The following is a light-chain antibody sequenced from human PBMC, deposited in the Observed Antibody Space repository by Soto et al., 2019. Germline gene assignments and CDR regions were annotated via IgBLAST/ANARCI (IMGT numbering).Light chain of an antibody. CDR2: AEA. CDR1: QSISSY. CDR3: QQSYSTPQLT. Sequence: DIQMTQSPSSLYASVGDRVTITCRASQSISSYFNWYQQKPGQAPKLLIYAEASLQSGVPSRFSGSGSGTDFTLTISSLQPEDFATYYCQQSYSTPQLTFGGGTKVEIK. V-gene: IGKV1-39*01. J-gene: IGKJ4*01.